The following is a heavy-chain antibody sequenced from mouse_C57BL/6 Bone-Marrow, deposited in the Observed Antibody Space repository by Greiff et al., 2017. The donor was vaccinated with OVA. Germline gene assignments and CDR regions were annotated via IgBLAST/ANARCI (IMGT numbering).Heavy chain of an antibody. D-gene: IGHD1-1*01. CDR2: IDPETGGT. Sequence: QVQLQQSGAELVRPGASVTLSCKASGYTFTDYEMHWVKQTPVHGLEWIGAIDPETGGTAYNQKFKGKAILTADKSSSTAYMELRSLTSEDSAVYYCTYPYYCGSSFDYWGQGTTLTVSS. CDR1: GYTFTDYE. CDR3: TYPYYCGSSFDY. V-gene: IGHV1-15*01. J-gene: IGHJ2*01.